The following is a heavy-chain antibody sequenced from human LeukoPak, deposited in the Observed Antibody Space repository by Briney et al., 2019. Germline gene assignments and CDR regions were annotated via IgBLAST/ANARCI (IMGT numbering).Heavy chain of an antibody. V-gene: IGHV4-30-2*01. CDR2: IYHSETT. J-gene: IGHJ4*02. D-gene: IGHD5-24*01. CDR3: ARLEMAADY. CDR1: GASISRGGYS. Sequence: SETLSLTCIVSGASISRGGYSWSWIRQPPGKGLEWIGYIYHSETTYYNPSLKSRVTMSVDRSQNQFSLKLSSVTAADTAVYYCARLEMAADYWGQGTLVTVSS.